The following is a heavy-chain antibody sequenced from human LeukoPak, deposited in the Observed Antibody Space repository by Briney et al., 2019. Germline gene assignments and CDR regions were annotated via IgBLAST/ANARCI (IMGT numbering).Heavy chain of an antibody. V-gene: IGHV1-2*02. J-gene: IGHJ4*02. CDR3: TSYSFHRGFDY. Sequence: ASVKVSCKASGYTFTGYYIHWVRQAPGQGLEWMGWINPNSGGTNYAQKFQGRVTMTRDTSISTAYMELSRLRSDDTAVYYCTSYSFHRGFDYGGQGPLVPVSS. D-gene: IGHD5-18*01. CDR2: INPNSGGT. CDR1: GYTFTGYY.